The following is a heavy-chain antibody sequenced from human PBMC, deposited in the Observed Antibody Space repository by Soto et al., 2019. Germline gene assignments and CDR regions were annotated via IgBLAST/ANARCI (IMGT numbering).Heavy chain of an antibody. J-gene: IGHJ5*02. V-gene: IGHV4-34*01. CDR3: ARLARVRGVIIPPSNWFDP. CDR1: GGSFVGYY. D-gene: IGHD3-10*01. CDR2: INHSGST. Sequence: SETLSLTCAVYGGSFVGYYCSCVRHPPLKWREWIGEINHSGSTNYNPSLKSRVTISVDTSKNQFSLKLSSVTAADTAVYYCARLARVRGVIIPPSNWFDPWGQGTLVTVSS.